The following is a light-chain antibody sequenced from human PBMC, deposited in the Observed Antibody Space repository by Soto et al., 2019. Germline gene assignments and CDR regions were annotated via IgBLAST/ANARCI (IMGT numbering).Light chain of an antibody. J-gene: IGKJ1*01. CDR3: QQYHNYPRT. CDR2: DAS. V-gene: IGKV1-5*01. Sequence: DIQMTQSPSTLSASIGDRVTITCRASESIRTWLAWYQHKPGKAPKFLIYDASSLESGVPSRFSGSGSGTEFTLTLSNLQPDDFATYFCQQYHNYPRTFGQGTKGEIK. CDR1: ESIRTW.